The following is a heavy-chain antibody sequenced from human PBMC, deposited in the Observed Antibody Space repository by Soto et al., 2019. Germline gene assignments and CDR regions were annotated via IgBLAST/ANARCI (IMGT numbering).Heavy chain of an antibody. CDR1: GASVSTGAYY. D-gene: IGHD5-18*01. V-gene: IGHV4-31*02. CDR2: VYESGYT. J-gene: IGHJ5*02. Sequence: SETLSLTCTVSGASVSTGAYYWGWVRQRPGRGLEWIGYVYESGYTYYNMSLKSRLTISLDRSNNQFSLGLTSVTAADTAVYYCVRALRHTAMVYHWFDPWGQGTLVTVSA. CDR3: VRALRHTAMVYHWFDP.